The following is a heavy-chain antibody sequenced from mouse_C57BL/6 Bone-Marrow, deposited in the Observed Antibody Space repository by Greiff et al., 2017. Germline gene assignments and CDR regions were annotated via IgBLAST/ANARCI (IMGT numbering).Heavy chain of an antibody. V-gene: IGHV1-81*01. Sequence: QVQLQQSGAELARPGASVKLSCKASGYTFTSYGISWVKQRTGQGLEWIGEIYPRSGNTYYNEKFKGKATLTADKSSSTAYMELRSLTSEDSAVYFCARDSYGSRGAYWGQGTLVTVSA. CDR3: ARDSYGSRGAY. J-gene: IGHJ3*01. D-gene: IGHD1-1*01. CDR2: IYPRSGNT. CDR1: GYTFTSYG.